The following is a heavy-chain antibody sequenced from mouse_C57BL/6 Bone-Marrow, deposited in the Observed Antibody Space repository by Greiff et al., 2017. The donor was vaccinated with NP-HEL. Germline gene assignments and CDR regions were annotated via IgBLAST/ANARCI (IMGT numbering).Heavy chain of an antibody. CDR3: ARGNWDGNFDY. D-gene: IGHD4-1*01. J-gene: IGHJ2*01. Sequence: VQLQQSGPELVKPGASVKMSCKASGYTFTDYNMHWVKQSHGKSLEWIGYINPNNGGTSYIQKFKGKATLTVNKSSSTAYMELRSLTSEDSAVYYCARGNWDGNFDYWGQGTTLTVSS. CDR2: INPNNGGT. CDR1: GYTFTDYN. V-gene: IGHV1-22*01.